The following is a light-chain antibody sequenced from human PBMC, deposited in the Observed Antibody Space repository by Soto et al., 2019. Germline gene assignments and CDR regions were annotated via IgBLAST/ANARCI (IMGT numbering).Light chain of an antibody. CDR3: QQRSNLARIT. CDR1: QSVSSY. J-gene: IGKJ5*01. V-gene: IGKV3-11*01. CDR2: DAS. Sequence: EIVLTQSPATLSLSPGERATLSCRASQSVSSYLAWYQQKPGQAPRLLIYDASNRATGIPARFSGSGSGTDFTLTISSREHEDFAVYYCQQRSNLARITFGQGTRLEIK.